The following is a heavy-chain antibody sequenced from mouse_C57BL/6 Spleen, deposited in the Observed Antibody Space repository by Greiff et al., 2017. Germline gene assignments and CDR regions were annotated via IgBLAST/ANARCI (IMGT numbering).Heavy chain of an antibody. CDR1: GYTFTSYW. CDR2: IDPSDSYT. Sequence: VQLQQPGAELVKPGASVKLSCKASGYTFTSYWMQWVKQRPGQGLEWIGEIDPSDSYTNYNQKFKGKATLTVDTSSSTAYMQLSSLTSEDSAVYYGARRGQLRILGGLGYWGQGATLTVSS. J-gene: IGHJ2*01. V-gene: IGHV1-50*01. CDR3: ARRGQLRILGGLGY. D-gene: IGHD3-2*02.